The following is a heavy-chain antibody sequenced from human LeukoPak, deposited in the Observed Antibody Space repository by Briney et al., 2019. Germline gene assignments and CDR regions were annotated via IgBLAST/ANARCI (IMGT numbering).Heavy chain of an antibody. CDR1: GGSIRSSSYY. CDR2: IYTSGST. J-gene: IGHJ4*02. Sequence: SETLSLTCTVSGGSIRSSSYYWSWIRQPAGKGLEWIGRIYTSGSTNYNPSLKSRVTMSVDTSKNQFSLKLSSVTAADTAVYYCARDDEYYFDYWSQGTLVTVSS. CDR3: ARDDEYYFDY. V-gene: IGHV4-61*02.